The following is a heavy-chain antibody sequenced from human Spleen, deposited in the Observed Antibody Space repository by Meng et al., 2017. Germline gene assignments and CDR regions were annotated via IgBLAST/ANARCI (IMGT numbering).Heavy chain of an antibody. V-gene: IGHV1-18*01. D-gene: IGHD3-10*01. CDR3: ARGGFGELLDY. Sequence: QVQLVQSGVEVKKPGASVKVSCKASGYTFSIYSITWVRQAPGQGLEWMGWISVYNGNTKSAEKFQGRVTMTTDTSTSTAYMELRSLRSDDTAVYYCARGGFGELLDYWGQGTLVTVSS. J-gene: IGHJ4*02. CDR2: ISVYNGNT. CDR1: GYTFSIYS.